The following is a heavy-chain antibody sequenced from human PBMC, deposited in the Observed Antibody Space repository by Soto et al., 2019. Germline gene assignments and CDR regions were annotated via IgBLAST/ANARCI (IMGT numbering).Heavy chain of an antibody. J-gene: IGHJ4*02. D-gene: IGHD3-22*01. CDR3: ARGVSYDESGHYLRLVFDY. V-gene: IGHV1-69*13. Sequence: SVKVSCKASGGTFSSYAISWVRQAPGQGLEWMGGIIPIFGTANYAQKFQGRVTITADESTSTAYMELSSLRSEDTAVYYCARGVSYDESGHYLRLVFDYWGQGALVTVSS. CDR2: IIPIFGTA. CDR1: GGTFSSYA.